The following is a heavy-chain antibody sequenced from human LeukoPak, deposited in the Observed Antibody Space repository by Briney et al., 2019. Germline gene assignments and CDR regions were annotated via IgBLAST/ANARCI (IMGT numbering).Heavy chain of an antibody. Sequence: SQTLSLTCAISGDTVSSNRAAWNWIRQSPSRGLEWLGRTYYRSKWYNDYAPSVKSRITISPDTSKNQFSLQLNSVTPEDTAVYYCARDPITGDRFDYWGQGTLVTVSS. CDR2: TYYRSKWYN. CDR3: ARDPITGDRFDY. V-gene: IGHV6-1*01. D-gene: IGHD7-27*01. J-gene: IGHJ4*02. CDR1: GDTVSSNRAA.